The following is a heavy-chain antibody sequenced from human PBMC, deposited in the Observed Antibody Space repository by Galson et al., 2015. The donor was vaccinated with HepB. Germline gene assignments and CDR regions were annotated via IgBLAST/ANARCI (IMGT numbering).Heavy chain of an antibody. V-gene: IGHV3-11*01. CDR3: ARDLRYDILTGTKDY. CDR2: ISSSGSTI. Sequence: SLRLSCAASGFTFSDYYMSWIRQAPGKGLEWVSYISSSGSTIYYADSVKGRFTISRDNAKNSLYLQMNSLRAEDTAVYYCARDLRYDILTGTKDYWGQGTLVTVSS. J-gene: IGHJ4*02. CDR1: GFTFSDYY. D-gene: IGHD3-9*01.